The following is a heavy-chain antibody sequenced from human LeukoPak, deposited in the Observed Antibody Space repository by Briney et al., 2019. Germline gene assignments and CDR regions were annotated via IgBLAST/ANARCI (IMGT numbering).Heavy chain of an antibody. V-gene: IGHV4-34*01. CDR3: ARHNKAFDI. D-gene: IGHD2/OR15-2a*01. CDR2: INHSGST. Sequence: SETLSLTCAVYGGSFSGYYWSWIRQPPGKGLEWIGEINHSGSTNYNPPLKSRVTISVDTSKNQFSLKLSSVTAADTAVYYCARHNKAFDIWGQGTMVTVSS. CDR1: GGSFSGYY. J-gene: IGHJ3*02.